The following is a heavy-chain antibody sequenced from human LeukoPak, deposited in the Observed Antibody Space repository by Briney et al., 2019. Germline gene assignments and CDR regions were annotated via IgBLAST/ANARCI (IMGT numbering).Heavy chain of an antibody. J-gene: IGHJ5*02. D-gene: IGHD3-10*01. V-gene: IGHV4-34*01. CDR2: INHSGST. Sequence: SETLSLTCAVYGGSFSGYYWSWIRQPPGKGLEWIGEINHSGSTNYNPSLKSRVTISVDTSKNQFSLKLSSVTAADTAVYYCARGRGLLLWFGELLYKCWFDPWGQGTLGTVSS. CDR1: GGSFSGYY. CDR3: ARGRGLLLWFGELLYKCWFDP.